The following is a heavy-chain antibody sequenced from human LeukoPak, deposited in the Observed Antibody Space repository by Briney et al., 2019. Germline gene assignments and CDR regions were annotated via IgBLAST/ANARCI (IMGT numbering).Heavy chain of an antibody. D-gene: IGHD4-17*01. CDR3: ARGIDYGDYVRYFDY. Sequence: SETLSLTCAVYGGSFSGYYWSWIRQPPGKGLECIGEINHSGSTNYNPSLKSRVTISVDTSKNQFSLKLSSVTAADTAVYYCARGIDYGDYVRYFDYWGQGTLVTVSS. CDR2: INHSGST. CDR1: GGSFSGYY. V-gene: IGHV4-34*01. J-gene: IGHJ4*02.